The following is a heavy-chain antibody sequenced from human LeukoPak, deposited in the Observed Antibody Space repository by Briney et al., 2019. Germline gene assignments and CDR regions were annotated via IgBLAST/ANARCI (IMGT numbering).Heavy chain of an antibody. J-gene: IGHJ4*02. Sequence: SETLSLTCTVSGGPISSGDYYRSWIRQPPGKGLEWIGYIYYSGSTYYNPSLKSRVTISVDTSKNQFSLKLSSVTAADTAVYYCARDWHYYDSSGYLDYWGQGTLVTVSS. CDR2: IYYSGST. CDR3: ARDWHYYDSSGYLDY. D-gene: IGHD3-22*01. CDR1: GGPISSGDYY. V-gene: IGHV4-30-4*01.